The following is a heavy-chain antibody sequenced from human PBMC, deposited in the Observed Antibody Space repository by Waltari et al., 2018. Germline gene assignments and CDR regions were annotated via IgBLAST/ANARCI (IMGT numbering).Heavy chain of an antibody. CDR2: IYHSGST. J-gene: IGHJ5*02. CDR3: ARTFIAAAGTGWFDP. CDR1: GYSISSGYY. V-gene: IGHV4-38-2*01. D-gene: IGHD6-13*01. Sequence: QVQLQESGPGLVKPSETLSLTCAVSGYSISSGYYWGWIRQPPGKGLEWIGSIYHSGSTYYNPSLKSRVTISVDTAKNQFSRKLSSVTAADTAVYYCARTFIAAAGTGWFDPWGQGTLVTVSS.